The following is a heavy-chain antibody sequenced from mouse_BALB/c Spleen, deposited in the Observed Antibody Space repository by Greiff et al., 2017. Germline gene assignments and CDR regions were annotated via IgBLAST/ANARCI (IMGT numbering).Heavy chain of an antibody. Sequence: EVHLVESGGGLVKPGGSLKLSCAASGFAFSSYDMSWVRQTPEKRLEWVAYISSGGGSTYYPDTVKGRFTISRDNAKNSLYLQMSSLKSEDTAMYYSASYDYDVGSDYWGQGTSVTVSS. CDR1: GFAFSSYD. V-gene: IGHV5-12-1*01. CDR2: ISSGGGST. D-gene: IGHD2-4*01. CDR3: ASYDYDVGSDY. J-gene: IGHJ4*01.